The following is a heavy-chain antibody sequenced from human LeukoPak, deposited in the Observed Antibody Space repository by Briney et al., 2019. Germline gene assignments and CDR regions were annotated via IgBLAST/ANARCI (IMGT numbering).Heavy chain of an antibody. CDR2: INTSGNT. J-gene: IGHJ6*03. CDR1: GGSINSYY. Sequence: PSETLSLTCTVSGGSINSYYWGWIRQPAGKGLEWIGRINTSGNTNYNPSLKSRVTMSVDTSKNQFSLKLTSVTAADTAVYYCARLTSKDVWRSYGSYYYYYYMDVWGKGTTVTISS. CDR3: ARLTSKDVWRSYGSYYYYYYMDV. V-gene: IGHV4-4*07. D-gene: IGHD3-16*01.